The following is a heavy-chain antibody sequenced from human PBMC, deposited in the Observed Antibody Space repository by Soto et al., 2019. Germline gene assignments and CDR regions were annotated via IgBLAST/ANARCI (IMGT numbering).Heavy chain of an antibody. CDR3: ARDRLVDCSGFNCLSYYYYAVDV. V-gene: IGHV4-61*01. D-gene: IGHD2-15*01. CDR1: GGSDSIDPYY. CDR2: IHYSGST. J-gene: IGHJ6*02. Sequence: PSETLSLTCTVSGGSDSIDPYYWSWIREPPGKGLEWIGHIHYSGSTYYNPSPKSRVIISVDTSKKQFFLRLTLVTAADTAVYYCARDRLVDCSGFNCLSYYYYAVDVRGQGTTVTVSS.